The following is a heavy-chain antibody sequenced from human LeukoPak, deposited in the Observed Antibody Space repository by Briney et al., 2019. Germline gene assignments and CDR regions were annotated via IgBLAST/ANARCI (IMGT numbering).Heavy chain of an antibody. D-gene: IGHD3-3*01. J-gene: IGHJ5*02. CDR1: GYTFTGYY. Sequence: ASVKVSCKASGYTFTGYYMHWVRQAPGQGLEWMGRINPNSGGTNYAQKFQGRVTMTRDTSISTAYMELSRLRSDDTAVYYRARAGYKITIFGVVINRGYNWFDPWGQGTLVTVSS. CDR2: INPNSGGT. CDR3: ARAGYKITIFGVVINRGYNWFDP. V-gene: IGHV1-2*06.